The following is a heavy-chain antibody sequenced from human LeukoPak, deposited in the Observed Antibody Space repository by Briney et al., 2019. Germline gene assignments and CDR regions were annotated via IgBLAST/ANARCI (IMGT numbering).Heavy chain of an antibody. CDR3: AKDMDHDYDDYGFDY. D-gene: IGHD4-17*01. Sequence: GGSLRLSCAASGFTFSSYVMHWVCQAPGKGLEWVAFISYDGSNKYYADSVKGRCTISRDNSKNTVYLQMNSLRAEDTAVYYCAKDMDHDYDDYGFDYWGQGTPVTVSS. J-gene: IGHJ4*02. CDR2: ISYDGSNK. CDR1: GFTFSSYV. V-gene: IGHV3-30*18.